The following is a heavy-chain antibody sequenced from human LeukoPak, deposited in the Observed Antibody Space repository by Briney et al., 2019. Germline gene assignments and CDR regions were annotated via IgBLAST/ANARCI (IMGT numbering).Heavy chain of an antibody. J-gene: IGHJ4*02. D-gene: IGHD6-19*01. CDR1: GYTFTTYG. CDR2: ISTYSGNT. V-gene: IGHV1-18*04. Sequence: ASVKVSCKVSGYTFTTYGISWVRQAPGQELEWMGWISTYSGNTNYAQMLQGRVTMTTDASTNTAYMELRSLRSDDTAVYYCARAWEQWPGTTAYFDYWGQGTLVTVSS. CDR3: ARAWEQWPGTTAYFDY.